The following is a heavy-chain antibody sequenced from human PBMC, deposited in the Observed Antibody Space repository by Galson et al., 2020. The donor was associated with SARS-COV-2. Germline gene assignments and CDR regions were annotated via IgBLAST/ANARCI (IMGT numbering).Heavy chain of an antibody. CDR2: TYYRSKWYN. J-gene: IGHJ6*03. V-gene: IGHV6-1*01. CDR1: GDSVSSHSAA. Sequence: SETLSLTCAISGDSVSSHSAAWNWIRQSPSRGLEWLGRTYYRSKWYNDYAVSVISRITINPATSKNQFSLQLNSVTPEDTAVYYCAREMATSYDYDDYMDVWGKGTTVTVSS. CDR3: AREMATSYDYDDYMDV.